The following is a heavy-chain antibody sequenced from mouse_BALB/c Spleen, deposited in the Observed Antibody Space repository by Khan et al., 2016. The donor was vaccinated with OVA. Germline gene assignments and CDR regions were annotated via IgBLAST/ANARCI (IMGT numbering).Heavy chain of an antibody. Sequence: QIQLVQSGPELKKPGETVKISCKASGYTFTNNGMNWVKQAPGKGLKWMGWINTYTGEPTYADDFKGRFAFSLETSASTAYLQINNLKNEDTATYFCARPPYFSYVMVFWGQGTSITFSS. CDR3: ARPPYFSYVMVF. D-gene: IGHD2-10*01. CDR1: GYTFTNNG. V-gene: IGHV9-3-1*01. CDR2: INTYTGEP. J-gene: IGHJ4*01.